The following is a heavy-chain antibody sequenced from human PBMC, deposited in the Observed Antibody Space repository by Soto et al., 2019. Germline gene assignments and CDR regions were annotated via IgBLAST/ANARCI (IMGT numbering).Heavy chain of an antibody. CDR2: IYDSGIT. CDR1: GVSISRSGYF. J-gene: IGHJ4*02. CDR3: ARSSRSYFDY. V-gene: IGHV4-31*03. Sequence: VQLQESGPGLVKPSQTLSLTCTVSGVSISRSGYFWSWIRQHQGKGLEWIGYIYDSGITYYNPSLKSRVSLSVDTSKNQFSLNLTSVTAADTAMYYCARSSRSYFDYWGQGTLVTVSS.